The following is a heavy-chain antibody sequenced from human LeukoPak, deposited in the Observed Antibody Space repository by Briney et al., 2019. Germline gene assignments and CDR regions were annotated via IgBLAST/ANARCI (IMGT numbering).Heavy chain of an antibody. D-gene: IGHD4/OR15-4a*01. V-gene: IGHV4-59*12. CDR1: GGSISSYY. CDR3: ARDEGLNGPFDY. J-gene: IGHJ4*02. Sequence: SETLSLTCTVSGGSISSYYWSWIRQPPGKGLEWIGYIYYSGSTNYNPSLKSRVTMSVDTSKNQFSLKLSSVTAADTAVYYCARDEGLNGPFDYWGQGTLVTVSS. CDR2: IYYSGST.